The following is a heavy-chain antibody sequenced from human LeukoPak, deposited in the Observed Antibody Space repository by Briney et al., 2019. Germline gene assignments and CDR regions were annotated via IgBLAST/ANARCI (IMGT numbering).Heavy chain of an antibody. D-gene: IGHD3-9*01. CDR3: ARAAPYRGYFDWLLGTFDY. CDR1: GGSISSYY. V-gene: IGHV4-59*12. Sequence: SETLSLTCTVSGGSISSYYWSWIRQPPGKGLEWIGYIYYSGGTNYNPSLKSRVTISVDTSKNQFSLKLSSVTAADTAVYYCARAAPYRGYFDWLLGTFDYWGQGTLVTVSS. CDR2: IYYSGGT. J-gene: IGHJ4*02.